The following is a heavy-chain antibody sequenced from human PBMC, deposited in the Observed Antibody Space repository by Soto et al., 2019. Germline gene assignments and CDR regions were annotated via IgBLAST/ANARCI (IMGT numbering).Heavy chain of an antibody. CDR1: GFTFSSYG. V-gene: IGHV3-33*01. D-gene: IGHD6-13*01. CDR2: IWYDGSNK. CDR3: ARGKYSSSWYVLDY. Sequence: GGSLRLSCAASGFTFSSYGMHWVRQAPGKGLEWVAVIWYDGSNKYYADSVKGRFTISRDNSKNTLYLQMNSLRAEDTAVYYCARGKYSSSWYVLDYWGQGTLVTVSS. J-gene: IGHJ4*02.